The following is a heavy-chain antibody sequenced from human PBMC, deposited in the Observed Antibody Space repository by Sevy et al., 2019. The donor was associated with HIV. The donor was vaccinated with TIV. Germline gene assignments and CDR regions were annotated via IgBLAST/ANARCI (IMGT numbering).Heavy chain of an antibody. D-gene: IGHD2-8*01. CDR2: LSFGCGEI. Sequence: GGSLRLSCAASGFTFSKYSMSWVRQPPGKGLEWVSTLSFGCGEINYADSVKGRFTISRVNSKSSVYLQMNNLRHETRAVYYCAREGCTKPHDYWGQGTLVTVSS. J-gene: IGHJ4*02. CDR1: GFTFSKYS. V-gene: IGHV3-23*01. CDR3: AREGCTKPHDY.